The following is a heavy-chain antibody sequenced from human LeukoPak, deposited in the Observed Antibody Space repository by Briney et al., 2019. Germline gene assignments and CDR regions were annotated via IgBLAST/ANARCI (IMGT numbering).Heavy chain of an antibody. CDR3: ARVSSWYNYYYYYYMDV. Sequence: PSETLSLTCAVSGGSISSGGYSWSWIRQPPGKGLEWIGYIYYSGSTYYNPSLKSRVTISVDTSKNQFSLKLSSVTAADTAVYYCARVSSWYNYYYYYYMDVWGKGTTVTVSS. V-gene: IGHV4-30-4*07. J-gene: IGHJ6*03. CDR2: IYYSGST. CDR1: GGSISSGGYS. D-gene: IGHD1-1*01.